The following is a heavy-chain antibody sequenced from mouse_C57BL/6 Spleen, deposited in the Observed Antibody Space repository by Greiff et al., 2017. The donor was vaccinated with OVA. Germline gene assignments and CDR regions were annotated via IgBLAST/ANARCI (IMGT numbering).Heavy chain of an antibody. CDR2: IDPNSGGT. V-gene: IGHV1-72*01. Sequence: VQLQQPGAELVKPGASVKLSCKASGYTFTSYWMHWVKQRPGRGLEWIGRIDPNSGGTKYNEKFKSKATLTVDKPSSTAYMQLSSLTSEDSAVYYCASSEAYYSNYGVSMAYWGQGTSVTVSS. CDR1: GYTFTSYW. CDR3: ASSEAYYSNYGVSMAY. J-gene: IGHJ4*01. D-gene: IGHD2-5*01.